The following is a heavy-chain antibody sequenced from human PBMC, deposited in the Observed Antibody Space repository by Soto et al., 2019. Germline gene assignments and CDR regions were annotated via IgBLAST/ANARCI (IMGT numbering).Heavy chain of an antibody. CDR2: FDPEDGET. J-gene: IGHJ1*01. Sequence: ASVEVSCKVSGYTLTELSMHWVRQAPGKGLEWMGGFDPEDGETIYAQKFQGRVTMTEDTSTDTAYMELSSLRSEDTAVYYCATATRYCTNGVCYSRFGYFQHWGQGTLVTVSS. CDR3: ATATRYCTNGVCYSRFGYFQH. D-gene: IGHD2-8*01. V-gene: IGHV1-24*01. CDR1: GYTLTELS.